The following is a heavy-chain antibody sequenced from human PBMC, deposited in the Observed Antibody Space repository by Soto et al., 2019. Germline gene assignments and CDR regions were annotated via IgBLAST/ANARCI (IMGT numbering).Heavy chain of an antibody. CDR2: ISSSSSYI. D-gene: IGHD3-22*01. CDR1: GFTFSSYS. CDR3: ARDLGYYDSSGRRSAFDI. J-gene: IGHJ3*02. V-gene: IGHV3-21*01. Sequence: EVQLVESGGGLVKPGGSLRLSCAASGFTFSSYSMNWVRQAPGKGLEWVSSISSSSSYIYYADSVKGRFTISRDNAKNSLYLQMNSLRAEDTAVYYCARDLGYYDSSGRRSAFDIWGQGTMVIVSS.